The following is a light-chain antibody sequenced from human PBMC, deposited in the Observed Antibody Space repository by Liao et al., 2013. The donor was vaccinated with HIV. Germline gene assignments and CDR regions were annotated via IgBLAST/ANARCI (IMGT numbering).Light chain of an antibody. CDR2: QDT. CDR3: QAWDSSADVV. V-gene: IGLV3-1*01. CDR1: ELRDKY. Sequence: SDELTQPSSVSVSPGQTASIACSGDELRDKYASWYQQRPGQSPVLVIYQDTKRPSGIPDRFSGSTSGNTATLTISGTQAMDEADYYCQAWDSSADVVFGGGTKLTVL. J-gene: IGLJ2*01.